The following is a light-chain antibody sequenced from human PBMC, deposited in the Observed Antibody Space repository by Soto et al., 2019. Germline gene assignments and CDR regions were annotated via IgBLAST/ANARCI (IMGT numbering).Light chain of an antibody. V-gene: IGKV1-12*01. CDR3: QQGSTFPLT. CDR2: AAS. Sequence: DIQMTQSPSYVSASVGDRVTITCRASQDIYNWLAWYQQKPGQAPKLLIYAASSLQSGVPSRFSGSGSGTDFTLTISSLQPEDFATYFCQQGSTFPLTFGGGTKV. J-gene: IGKJ4*01. CDR1: QDIYNW.